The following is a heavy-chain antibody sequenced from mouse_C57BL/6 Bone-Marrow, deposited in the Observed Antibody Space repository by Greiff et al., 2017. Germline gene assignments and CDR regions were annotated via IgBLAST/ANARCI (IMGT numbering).Heavy chain of an antibody. J-gene: IGHJ2*01. Sequence: DVKLVESGGDLVKPGGSLKLSCAASGFTFSSYGMSWVRQTPDKRLEWVATISSGGSYTYYPDSVKGRFTISRDNAKNTLYLQMSSLKSEDTAMYYCASLITTVWGYWGQGTTLTVSS. CDR3: ASLITTVWGY. CDR1: GFTFSSYG. V-gene: IGHV5-6*02. D-gene: IGHD1-1*01. CDR2: ISSGGSYT.